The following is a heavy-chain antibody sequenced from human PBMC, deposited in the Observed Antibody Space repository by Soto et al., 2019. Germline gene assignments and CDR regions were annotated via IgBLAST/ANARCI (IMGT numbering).Heavy chain of an antibody. CDR1: GYTFSDHY. CDR2: INPNSGGT. CDR3: VRSRSGAVADSFDL. V-gene: IGHV1-2*02. Sequence: ASVKVSCKTSGYTFSDHYTHWVRQAPGQGLEWMGWINPNSGGTGYAEKFQGRVTMTRDTSISTAYMELNRLNSDDTAVYYCVRSRSGAVADSFDLWGQGTLVTVSS. J-gene: IGHJ4*02. D-gene: IGHD3-10*01.